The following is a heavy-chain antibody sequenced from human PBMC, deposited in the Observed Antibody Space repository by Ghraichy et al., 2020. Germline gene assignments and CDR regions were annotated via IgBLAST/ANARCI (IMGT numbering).Heavy chain of an antibody. J-gene: IGHJ4*02. D-gene: IGHD6-19*01. Sequence: GGSLRLSCAASGFTFSSHWMSWFRQAPGKGLEWVAIINQDGSEKYYVDSVKGRFTISRDNTKNSLFLQMNGLRAEDKAVYYCARSSGWTPDYWGQGTLVTVSS. CDR3: ARSSGWTPDY. CDR2: INQDGSEK. CDR1: GFTFSSHW. V-gene: IGHV3-7*01.